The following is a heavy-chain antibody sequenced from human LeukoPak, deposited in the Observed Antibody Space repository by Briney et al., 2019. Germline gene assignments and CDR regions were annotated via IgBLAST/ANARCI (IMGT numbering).Heavy chain of an antibody. D-gene: IGHD3-3*01. CDR1: GYTLTELS. J-gene: IGHJ4*02. V-gene: IGHV1-24*01. Sequence: GASVKVSCKVSGYTLTELSMHWVRQAPGKGLEWMGGFDPEDGETIYAQKFQGRVTMTEDTSTDTAYMELSSLGSEDTAVYYCATVSDFWSGSFDYWGQGTLVTVSS. CDR2: FDPEDGET. CDR3: ATVSDFWSGSFDY.